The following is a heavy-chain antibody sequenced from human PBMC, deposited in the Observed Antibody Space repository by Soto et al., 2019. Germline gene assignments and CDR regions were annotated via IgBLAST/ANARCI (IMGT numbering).Heavy chain of an antibody. CDR2: INPNNGDT. V-gene: IGHV1-2*06. CDR3: AREATYGGGSFSLGL. D-gene: IGHD3-10*01. J-gene: IGHJ4*02. CDR1: GYFFTSHY. Sequence: SVKVSCKTSGYFFTSHYIHWVRLAPGRGLEWMGRINPNNGDTNSPQKFQGRVTMTSDTSISTAYMELSGLRSDDTALYYCAREATYGGGSFSLGLWGQGTLVTVSS.